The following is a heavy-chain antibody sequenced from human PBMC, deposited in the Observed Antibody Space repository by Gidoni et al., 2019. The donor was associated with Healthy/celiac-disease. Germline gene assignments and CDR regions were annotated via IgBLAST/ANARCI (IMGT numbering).Heavy chain of an antibody. D-gene: IGHD2-15*01. CDR2: ISGSGGST. CDR3: AKESGRYCSGGSCYYYYMDV. V-gene: IGHV3-23*01. CDR1: GFTFISYA. Sequence: VQLLESGGGLVQPGGSLRLSCAASGFTFISYAMSGVRQAPGKGLEWVSAISGSGGSTYYADAVKGRFTISRDNSKNTLYLQMNSLRAEDTAVYYCAKESGRYCSGGSCYYYYMDVWGKGTTVTVSS. J-gene: IGHJ6*03.